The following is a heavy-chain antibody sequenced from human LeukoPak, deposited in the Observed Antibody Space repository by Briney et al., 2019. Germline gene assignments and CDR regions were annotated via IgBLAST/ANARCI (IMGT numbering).Heavy chain of an antibody. Sequence: PGGSLRLSCAASGFTFSSYEMNWVRQAPGKGLEWVSYISSSGSTIYYADSVKGRFTISRDNAENSLYLQMNSLRAEDTAVYYCARGCQRYFDWLFKNRGRGHAFDIWGQGTMVTVSS. V-gene: IGHV3-48*03. J-gene: IGHJ3*02. D-gene: IGHD3-9*01. CDR2: ISSSGSTI. CDR1: GFTFSSYE. CDR3: ARGCQRYFDWLFKNRGRGHAFDI.